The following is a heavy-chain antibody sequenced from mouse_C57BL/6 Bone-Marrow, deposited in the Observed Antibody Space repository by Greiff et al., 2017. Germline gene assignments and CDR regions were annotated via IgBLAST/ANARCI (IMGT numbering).Heavy chain of an antibody. CDR3: ARSGFAY. Sequence: VKLQQPGAELVKPGASVKMSCKASGYTFTSYWITWVKQRPGQGLEWIGDIYPGSGSTNYNEKFKSKATLTVDTSSSTAYMQLSSLTSEDAAVYYCARSGFAYWGQGTPVTVSA. CDR2: IYPGSGST. CDR1: GYTFTSYW. V-gene: IGHV1-55*01. J-gene: IGHJ3*01.